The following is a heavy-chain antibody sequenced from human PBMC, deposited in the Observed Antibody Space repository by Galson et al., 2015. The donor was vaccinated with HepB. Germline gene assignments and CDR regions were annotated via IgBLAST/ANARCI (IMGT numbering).Heavy chain of an antibody. CDR3: AGASITIFVEINYYYYYMDD. V-gene: IGHV1-46*01. Sequence: SVKVSCKASGYTFTSYYMHWVRQAPGQGLEWMGIINPSGGSTSYAQKFQGRVTMTRDTSTGTVYMELSSLRSEDTAVYYCAGASITIFVEINYYYYYMDDWVKGTTVAVAS. CDR2: INPSGGST. CDR1: GYTFTSYY. D-gene: IGHD3-3*01. J-gene: IGHJ6*03.